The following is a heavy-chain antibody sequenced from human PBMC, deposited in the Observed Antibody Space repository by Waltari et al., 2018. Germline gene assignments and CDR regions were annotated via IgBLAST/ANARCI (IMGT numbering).Heavy chain of an antibody. CDR2: VLYHGGRA. Sequence: QVQLVESGGTVVQPGGSLRLSCATSGFLFTGYAMDWVRQAPGKGREGGGHVLYHGGRATYADSVRGRFTISKDTSNDILYLDMSSLRAEDTATYYCAKDVDTGPEGFGTWGQGTDVIVSS. CDR3: AKDVDTGPEGFGT. D-gene: IGHD6-13*01. J-gene: IGHJ3*01. V-gene: IGHV3-30-3*02. CDR1: GFLFTGYA.